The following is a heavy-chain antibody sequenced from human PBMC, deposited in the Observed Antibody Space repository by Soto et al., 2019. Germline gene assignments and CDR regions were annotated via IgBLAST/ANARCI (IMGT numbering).Heavy chain of an antibody. CDR2: TYYRSKWYN. CDR3: AREERKGSSGDYGMDV. D-gene: IGHD6-6*01. Sequence: SPTLSLTGDISGDSVSSNSAAWNWIRQSPSRGLEWLGRTYYRSKWYNDYAVSVKSRITINPDTSKNQFSLQLNSVTPEDTAVYYCAREERKGSSGDYGMDVWGQGTTVTVS. V-gene: IGHV6-1*01. J-gene: IGHJ6*02. CDR1: GDSVSSNSAA.